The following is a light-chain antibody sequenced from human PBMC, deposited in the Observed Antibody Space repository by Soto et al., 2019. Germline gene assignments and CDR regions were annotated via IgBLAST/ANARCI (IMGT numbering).Light chain of an antibody. CDR2: AAS. J-gene: IGKJ4*01. CDR3: KQYNSYPLT. CDR1: QGISSY. Sequence: AIRMTQSPSSFSASTGDRVTITCRASQGISSYLAWYQQKPGKAPKLLIYAASTLQSGVPSRFSGRGSGTDFTLTISCLQSEDLTTYYCKQYNSYPLTSGGGTKVEIK. V-gene: IGKV1-8*01.